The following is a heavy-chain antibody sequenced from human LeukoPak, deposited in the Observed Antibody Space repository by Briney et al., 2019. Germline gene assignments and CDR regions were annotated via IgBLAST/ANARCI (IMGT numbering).Heavy chain of an antibody. CDR2: VSAYNGNT. CDR1: GYTFTSYG. V-gene: IGHV1-18*01. J-gene: IGHJ4*02. CDR3: ASLYGSESYLNY. D-gene: IGHD3-10*01. Sequence: ASVKVSCKASGYTFTSYGISWVRQAPGQGLEWMGWVSAYNGNTNYEQKLHGRVTMIPDTTTSTAYMELRSLKSDDTAVYYCASLYGSESYLNYWGQGTLVTVSS.